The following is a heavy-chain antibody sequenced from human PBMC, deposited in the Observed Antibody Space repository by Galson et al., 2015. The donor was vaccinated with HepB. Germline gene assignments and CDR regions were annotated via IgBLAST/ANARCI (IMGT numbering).Heavy chain of an antibody. CDR3: VKDPPPADYGDYEGPD. CDR1: GFTFSDYY. J-gene: IGHJ4*02. CDR2: ISSSSSYT. Sequence: SLRLSCAASGFTFSDYYMSWIRQAPGTGLEWVSYISSSSSYTNYADSVKGRFTISRDNAKNSLYLQMSRLRAEDTAVYYCVKDPPPADYGDYEGPDWGQGTLVTVSS. D-gene: IGHD4-17*01. V-gene: IGHV3-11*06.